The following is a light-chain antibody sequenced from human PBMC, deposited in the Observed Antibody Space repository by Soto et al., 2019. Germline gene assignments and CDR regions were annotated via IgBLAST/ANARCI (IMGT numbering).Light chain of an antibody. CDR2: DVS. CDR1: SSDVGGYNY. Sequence: QSALTQPRSVSGSPGQSVTISCTRTSSDVGGYNYVSWYQQHPGKAPKLMIYDVSKRPSRVPDRFSGSKSGNTASLTISGLQAEDEADYYCCSHAGSYTWVFGGGTKVTVL. V-gene: IGLV2-11*01. J-gene: IGLJ3*02. CDR3: CSHAGSYTWV.